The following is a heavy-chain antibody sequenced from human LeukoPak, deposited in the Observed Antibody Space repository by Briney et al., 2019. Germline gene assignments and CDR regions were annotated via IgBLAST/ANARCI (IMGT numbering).Heavy chain of an antibody. CDR2: ISSSSSTI. D-gene: IGHD6-13*01. J-gene: IGHJ4*02. CDR3: ARPNIAAHWWFDY. CDR1: GFAFSNYN. Sequence: GGSLRLSCAASGFAFSNYNMNWVRQAPGKGLEWVSYISSSSSTIYYADSVKGRFTISRDNAKNSLYLQMNSLRAEDTAVYYCARPNIAAHWWFDYWGQGTLVTVSS. V-gene: IGHV3-48*01.